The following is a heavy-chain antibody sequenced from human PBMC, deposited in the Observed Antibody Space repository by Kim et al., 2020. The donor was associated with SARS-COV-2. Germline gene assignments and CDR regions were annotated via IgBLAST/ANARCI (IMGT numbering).Heavy chain of an antibody. J-gene: IGHJ3*02. CDR3: ASSGSVGAFDI. V-gene: IGHV1-45*02. D-gene: IGHD2-15*01. Sequence: NYSQKFQDRVTITRDRSMSTAYMELSSLRSEDTAMYYCASSGSVGAFDIWGQGTMVTVSS.